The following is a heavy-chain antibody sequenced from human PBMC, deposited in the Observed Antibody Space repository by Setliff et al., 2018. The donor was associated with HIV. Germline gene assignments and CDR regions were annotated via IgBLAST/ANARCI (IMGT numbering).Heavy chain of an antibody. CDR3: AHNRDHTGPYFYDY. Sequence: SGPTLVNPTQTLTLTCTFSGFSFMSGVGVGWIRQPPGEALEWLALIYWNDDKRYSPSLKSRLTITKDTSKKQVVLTLTNMDPVDAATYYCAHNRDHTGPYFYDYWGQGARVTVSS. J-gene: IGHJ4*02. D-gene: IGHD2-2*02. CDR2: IYWNDDK. CDR1: GFSFMSGVG. V-gene: IGHV2-5*01.